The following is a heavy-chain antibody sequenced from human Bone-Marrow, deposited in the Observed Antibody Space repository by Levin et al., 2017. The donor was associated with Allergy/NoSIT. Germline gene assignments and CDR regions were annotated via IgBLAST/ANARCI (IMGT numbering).Heavy chain of an antibody. Sequence: PGGSLRLSCAVSGGSVTNKTYYWGWIRQSPGKGLEWIGEVTHSGGTEYNPSLKSRVTISVDSSKKQFSLKVTSVTAADTGVYYCASQRCNNAGGCFGDDWFDSWGRGTLVTVSS. J-gene: IGHJ5*01. V-gene: IGHV4-34*01. CDR1: GGSVTNKTYY. CDR3: ASQRCNNAGGCFGDDWFDS. CDR2: VTHSGGT. D-gene: IGHD2-8*01.